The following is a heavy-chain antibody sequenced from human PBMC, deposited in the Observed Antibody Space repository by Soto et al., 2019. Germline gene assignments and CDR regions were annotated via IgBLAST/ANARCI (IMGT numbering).Heavy chain of an antibody. D-gene: IGHD3-9*01. CDR3: ARERVTGYYNVIGY. CDR2: LSYDVSNK. J-gene: IGHJ4*02. Sequence: QVHLVESGGGVVQPGRSLRLSCAASGFTFSIYSMQWVRQAPGKGLEWVAVLSYDVSNKYYADSVKGRFTISRDNSKNTLYLQMNSLRAEDTAVYYCARERVTGYYNVIGYWGQGALVTVSS. CDR1: GFTFSIYS. V-gene: IGHV3-30-3*01.